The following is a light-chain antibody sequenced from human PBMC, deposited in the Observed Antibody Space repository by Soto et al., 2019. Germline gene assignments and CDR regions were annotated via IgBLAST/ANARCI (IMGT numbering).Light chain of an antibody. J-gene: IGKJ4*01. V-gene: IGKV3-15*01. Sequence: EIVLTQSPATLSLSPGERATVSCRASQSISSKLAWYQQRPGQAPRLLIYGASTRATGVPVRFRGGGSGTKFTLSISGLQSEDFAVYCCQQYDKWPPTFGGGTKVDI. CDR2: GAS. CDR1: QSISSK. CDR3: QQYDKWPPT.